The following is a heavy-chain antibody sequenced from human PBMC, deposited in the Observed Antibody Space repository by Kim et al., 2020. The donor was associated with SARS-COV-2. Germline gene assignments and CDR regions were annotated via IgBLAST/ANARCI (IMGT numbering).Heavy chain of an antibody. CDR3: ARAEDGGDCSTH. J-gene: IGHJ3*01. Sequence: YYNPSLKSRVTISVDTSKNQFSLKLSSVTAADTAVYYCARAEDGGDCSTHWGQGTMVTVSS. V-gene: IGHV4-39*07. D-gene: IGHD2-21*02.